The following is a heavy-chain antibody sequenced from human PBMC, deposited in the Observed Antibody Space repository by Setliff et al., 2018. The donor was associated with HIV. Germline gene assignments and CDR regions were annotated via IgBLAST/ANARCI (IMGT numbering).Heavy chain of an antibody. CDR3: ATDSTSYCSGGCSGGYFDY. Sequence: PGGSLRLSCAASGFTFSDYSMAWVRQAPGKGLQWVSVIYSAGGTYYADSVKGRFTTSRDSSKNTLYLQMNSLRPEDTAVYYCATDSTSYCSGGCSGGYFDYWGQGTLVTVSS. D-gene: IGHD2-21*02. CDR2: IYSAGGT. J-gene: IGHJ4*02. CDR1: GFTFSDYS. V-gene: IGHV3-53*01.